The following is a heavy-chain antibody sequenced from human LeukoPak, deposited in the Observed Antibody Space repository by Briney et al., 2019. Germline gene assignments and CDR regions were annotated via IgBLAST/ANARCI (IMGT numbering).Heavy chain of an antibody. CDR2: ISGGGDKA. D-gene: IGHD6-19*01. V-gene: IGHV3-23*01. CDR1: GFTFTTYA. J-gene: IGHJ3*01. Sequence: PGGSLRLSCAASGFTFTTYAINWVRDAPGKGLEWVSGISGGGDKAYYADSVNGRFTISRDNSENTVSLQMSSLRAEDTALYYCAKDLALAGTGGGFDVWGQGTRVAVSS. CDR3: AKDLALAGTGGGFDV.